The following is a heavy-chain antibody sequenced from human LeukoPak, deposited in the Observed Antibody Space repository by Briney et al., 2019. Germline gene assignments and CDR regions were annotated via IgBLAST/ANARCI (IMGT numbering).Heavy chain of an antibody. Sequence: GESLKISCKGSGYSFTSYWIGWVRQMPGKGLEWMGIIYPGDSDTRYSPSFQGQVTISADKSISTAYLQWSSLKASDTAMYYCARLPAWGIAVAGPASFDYWGQGTLVTVSS. J-gene: IGHJ4*02. CDR1: GYSFTSYW. CDR3: ARLPAWGIAVAGPASFDY. CDR2: IYPGDSDT. V-gene: IGHV5-51*01. D-gene: IGHD6-19*01.